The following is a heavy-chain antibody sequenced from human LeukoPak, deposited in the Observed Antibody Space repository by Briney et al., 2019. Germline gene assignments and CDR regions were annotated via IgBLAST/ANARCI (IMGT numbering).Heavy chain of an antibody. V-gene: IGHV3-11*01. J-gene: IGHJ4*02. D-gene: IGHD7-27*01. CDR1: GFSFSDFY. Sequence: GGSLRLSCAASGFSFSDFYMSWIRQAPGKGLEWVSYISSSATTIYYTDSVKGRSTISRDNAKSSLYLQMNNLRAEDTAVYYCARDRWGKYYFDYWGLGTLVTVSS. CDR2: ISSSATTI. CDR3: ARDRWGKYYFDY.